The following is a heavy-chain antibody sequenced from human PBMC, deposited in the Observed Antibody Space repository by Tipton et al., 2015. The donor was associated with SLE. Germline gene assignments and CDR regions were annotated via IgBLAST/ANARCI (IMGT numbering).Heavy chain of an antibody. J-gene: IGHJ1*01. Sequence: TLSLTCTVSDGSISSYFWSWIRQPPGKGLEWIGYIYYSGSTKNNPSLKSRATISVDTSKNQFSLNLRSVTAADTAVYYCANMVSIEYFQHWGLGTLVTVSS. CDR3: ANMVSIEYFQH. CDR1: DGSISSYF. CDR2: IYYSGST. V-gene: IGHV4-59*01. D-gene: IGHD3-10*01.